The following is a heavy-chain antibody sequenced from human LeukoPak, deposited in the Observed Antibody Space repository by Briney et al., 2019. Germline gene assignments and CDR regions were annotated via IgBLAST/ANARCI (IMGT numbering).Heavy chain of an antibody. CDR1: GGSFSGYY. V-gene: IGHV4-34*11. J-gene: IGHJ4*02. Sequence: SETLSLTCAVYGGSFSGYYWSWIRQPPGKGLEWIGYIFYSGSTSYNPSLKSRVTISVDTSKNQFSLYLSSVTAADTAVYYCASRAVAGTTPFDYWGQGTLVTVSS. CDR3: ASRAVAGTTPFDY. D-gene: IGHD6-19*01. CDR2: IFYSGST.